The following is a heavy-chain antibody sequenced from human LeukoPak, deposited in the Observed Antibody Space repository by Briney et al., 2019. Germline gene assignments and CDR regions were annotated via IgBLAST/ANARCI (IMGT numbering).Heavy chain of an antibody. D-gene: IGHD3-22*01. CDR3: ARGRSPYDSSGYYYPEYFQH. V-gene: IGHV4-34*01. Sequence: PSETLPLTCAVYGGSFSGYYWSWIRQPPGKGLEWIGEINHSGSTNYNPSLKSRVTISVDTSKNQFSLKLSSVTAADTAVYYCARGRSPYDSSGYYYPEYFQHWGQGTLVTVSS. CDR2: INHSGST. J-gene: IGHJ1*01. CDR1: GGSFSGYY.